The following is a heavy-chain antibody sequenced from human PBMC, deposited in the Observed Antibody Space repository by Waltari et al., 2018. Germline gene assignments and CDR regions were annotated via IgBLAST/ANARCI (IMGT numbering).Heavy chain of an antibody. J-gene: IGHJ4*02. V-gene: IGHV3-23*01. Sequence: EVQLLESGGTLVQPGWSLRLSCAASGFTFSTYVMNWVRQAPGRGFEWVSSISDAGGIINYADSVKGRFTISRDNSKNTLYLQMNSLRAEDSAVYYCARASGVDYWGQGTLVTISS. D-gene: IGHD3-16*01. CDR3: ARASGVDY. CDR2: ISDAGGII. CDR1: GFTFSTYV.